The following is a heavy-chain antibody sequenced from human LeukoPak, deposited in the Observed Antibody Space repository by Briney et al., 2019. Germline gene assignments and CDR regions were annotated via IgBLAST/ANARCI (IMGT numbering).Heavy chain of an antibody. CDR2: IYYSGRT. CDR3: ARDFWGLGYDFWSGLMDV. V-gene: IGHV4-59*01. CDR1: GGSISSYY. J-gene: IGHJ6*03. Sequence: PSETLSLTCTVSGGSISSYYWSWIRQPPGKGLEWIGYIYYSGRTNYNPSLKSRVTISVDTSKNQFSLKLSSVTAADTAVYYCARDFWGLGYDFWSGLMDVWGKGTTVTVSS. D-gene: IGHD3-3*01.